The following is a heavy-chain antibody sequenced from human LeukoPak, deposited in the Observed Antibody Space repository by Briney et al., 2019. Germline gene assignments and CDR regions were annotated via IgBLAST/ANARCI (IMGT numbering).Heavy chain of an antibody. CDR3: ARVTLGGATFWFDP. V-gene: IGHV4-39*01. J-gene: IGHJ5*02. Sequence: SETLSLTCTVSGSSISSSSYYWGWIRQPPGKGLEWIGSIYYSGSTYYNPSLKSRVTISVDTSKNQFSLKLSSVTAADTAVYYCARVTLGGATFWFDPWGQGTLVTVSS. D-gene: IGHD3-16*01. CDR2: IYYSGST. CDR1: GSSISSSSYY.